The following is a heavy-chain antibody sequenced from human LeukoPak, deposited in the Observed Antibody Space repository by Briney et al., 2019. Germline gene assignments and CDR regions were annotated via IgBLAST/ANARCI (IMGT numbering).Heavy chain of an antibody. J-gene: IGHJ4*02. Sequence: GGSLRLSCAASGFTFSSYAMSWVRQAPGKGLEWVSAISGSGASTYYADSVKGRFTISRDNSKTTLYLQMNSLRAEDTAVYYCAKDRVAGTPFDYWGQGTLVTVSS. CDR3: AKDRVAGTPFDY. V-gene: IGHV3-23*01. D-gene: IGHD6-19*01. CDR2: ISGSGAST. CDR1: GFTFSSYA.